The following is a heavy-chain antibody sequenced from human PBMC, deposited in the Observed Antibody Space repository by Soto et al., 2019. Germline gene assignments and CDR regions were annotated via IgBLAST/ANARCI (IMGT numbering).Heavy chain of an antibody. CDR3: ARARYDYVWGRYPLDY. J-gene: IGHJ4*02. D-gene: IGHD3-16*02. CDR2: IYPGDSDT. Sequence: PGESLKISCKGSGYSFTSYWIGWVRQMPGKGLEWMGIIYPGDSDTRYSPSFQGQVTISADKSISTAYLQWSSLKASDTAMYYCARARYDYVWGRYPLDYWGQGTLVTVSS. CDR1: GYSFTSYW. V-gene: IGHV5-51*01.